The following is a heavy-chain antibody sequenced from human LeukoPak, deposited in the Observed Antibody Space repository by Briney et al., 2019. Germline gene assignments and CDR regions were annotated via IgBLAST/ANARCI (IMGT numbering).Heavy chain of an antibody. J-gene: IGHJ6*03. CDR2: INHSGST. CDR3: ARHVVVRGVIIYYYYYMDV. CDR1: GGSFSGYY. Sequence: SESLSLTCAVYGGSFSGYYWSWIRQPPGKGLEWIGEINHSGSTNYNPSLKSRVTISVDTSKNQFSLKLSSVTAADTAVYYCARHVVVRGVIIYYYYYMDVWGKGTTATISS. V-gene: IGHV4-34*01. D-gene: IGHD3-10*01.